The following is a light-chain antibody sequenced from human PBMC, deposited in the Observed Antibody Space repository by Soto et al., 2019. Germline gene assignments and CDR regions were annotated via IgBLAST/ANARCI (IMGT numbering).Light chain of an antibody. Sequence: DIVMTQSPDSLAVSLGERATINCKSSQSLFYSSNNKNYLAWYQQKPGQPPKLLIYWASTRESGVPDRFSGSWSGTDFTLTISSLQAEDVAVYYCQQYYSIPFTFGTGTKVDI. CDR1: QSLFYSSNNKNY. CDR2: WAS. V-gene: IGKV4-1*01. J-gene: IGKJ3*01. CDR3: QQYYSIPFT.